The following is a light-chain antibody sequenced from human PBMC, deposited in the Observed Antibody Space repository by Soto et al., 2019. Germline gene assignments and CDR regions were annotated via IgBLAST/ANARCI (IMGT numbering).Light chain of an antibody. V-gene: IGLV1-44*01. CDR2: SNN. CDR3: AACDNGLNCRDV. J-gene: IGLJ1*01. CDR1: SSNIGSNT. Sequence: QSALTHPPSASPTPGQRLTISCSGNSSNIGSNTVNWYQQLPGTAPKLLIYSNNQRPSGVPDRFSGSRSGTSASLAITGLQSEDEVYYYTAACDNGLNCRDV.